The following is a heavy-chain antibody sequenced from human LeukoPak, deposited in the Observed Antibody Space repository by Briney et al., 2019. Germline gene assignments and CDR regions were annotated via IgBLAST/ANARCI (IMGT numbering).Heavy chain of an antibody. Sequence: PSETLSLTCTVSGDSISGFYWSWIRQPPGKGLEWIGYIYYSGTTNYNPSLKSRLTISVDTSKNQFSLKLSSVTAADTAVYYCARDSDRFDPWGQGTLVTVSS. CDR3: ARDSDRFDP. CDR2: IYYSGTT. CDR1: GDSISGFY. J-gene: IGHJ5*02. V-gene: IGHV4-59*01.